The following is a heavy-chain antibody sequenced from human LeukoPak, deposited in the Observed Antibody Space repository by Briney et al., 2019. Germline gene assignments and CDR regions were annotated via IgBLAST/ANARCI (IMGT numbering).Heavy chain of an antibody. CDR3: ARDSSGWYQ. V-gene: IGHV4-38-2*02. CDR2: ICHSGST. J-gene: IGHJ4*02. Sequence: SETLSLTCTVSGYSISSGYYWGWIRQPPGKGLGWIGSICHSGSTYYNPSLKSRVTISVDTSNNQFSLKVSSVTAADTAVYYCARDSSGWYQWGQGTLVTVSS. CDR1: GYSISSGYY. D-gene: IGHD6-19*01.